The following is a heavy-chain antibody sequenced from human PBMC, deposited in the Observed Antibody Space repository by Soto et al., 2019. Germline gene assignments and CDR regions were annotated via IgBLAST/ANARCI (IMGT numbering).Heavy chain of an antibody. D-gene: IGHD3-22*01. CDR2: ISSGRTYT. Sequence: NPGGSLRLSCAASGFTFSSYNMNWVRQAPGKGLEWVSSISSGRTYTYYADSVKGRFTISRENAKNSVYLQMNSLRAEDTAVYYCARGYDSSAGDYWGQGTLVTVSS. J-gene: IGHJ4*02. CDR3: ARGYDSSAGDY. V-gene: IGHV3-21*04. CDR1: GFTFSSYN.